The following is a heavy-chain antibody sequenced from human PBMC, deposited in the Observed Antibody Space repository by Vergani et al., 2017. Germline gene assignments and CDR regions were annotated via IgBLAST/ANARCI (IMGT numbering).Heavy chain of an antibody. CDR1: GFTFSSYA. V-gene: IGHV3-64*01. J-gene: IGHJ4*02. D-gene: IGHD2-15*01. CDR2: ISSNGGST. Sequence: EVQLVESGGGLVQPGGSLRLSCAASGFTFSSYAMHWVRQAPGKGLEYVSAISSNGGSTYYAKSVKGRFTISRDNSKNTLYLQMNRLRPEDTAVYYCATAGAAYCRGASCYDFFEYWGQGTLVTVAS. CDR3: ATAGAAYCRGASCYDFFEY.